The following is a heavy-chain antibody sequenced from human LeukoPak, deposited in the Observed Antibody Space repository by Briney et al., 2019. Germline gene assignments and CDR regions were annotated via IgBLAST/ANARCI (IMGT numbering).Heavy chain of an antibody. CDR3: ARDHLSGYSSGWDLDYYYMDV. Sequence: PGGSLRLSCAASGFTFSSYSMNWVRQAPGKGLEWVSYISSSSSTIYYADSVKGRFTISRDNAKNSLYLQMNSLRAEDTAVYYCARDHLSGYSSGWDLDYYYMDVWGKGTTVTVSS. CDR1: GFTFSSYS. V-gene: IGHV3-48*01. J-gene: IGHJ6*03. CDR2: ISSSSSTI. D-gene: IGHD6-19*01.